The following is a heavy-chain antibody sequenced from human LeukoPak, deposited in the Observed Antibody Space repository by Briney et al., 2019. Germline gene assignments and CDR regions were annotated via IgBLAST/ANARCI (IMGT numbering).Heavy chain of an antibody. CDR1: GFTVSTNY. Sequence: GGSLRLSCAVSGFTVSTNYMSWVRHAPGKGLDWVSVIYDGGSTFYAYSVKGRFTMSRDISKNTLYLQMNSLRAQDTAIYYCARHAGESGYTDAFDIWGQGTMVTVSS. CDR2: IYDGGST. V-gene: IGHV3-53*01. D-gene: IGHD5-12*01. CDR3: ARHAGESGYTDAFDI. J-gene: IGHJ3*02.